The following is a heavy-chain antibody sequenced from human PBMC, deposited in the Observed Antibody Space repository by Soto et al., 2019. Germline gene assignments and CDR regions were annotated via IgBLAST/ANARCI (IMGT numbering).Heavy chain of an antibody. Sequence: PSETLSLTCDVYGGSFSSYYWNWIRQPPGKGLEWLGEINHSGSTNYIPSLESRVTISLDTSKTQFSLKLTSVTAADTAVYYCARGEGRLVGTWFDPWGQGTLVTVSS. D-gene: IGHD5-12*01. CDR1: GGSFSSYY. J-gene: IGHJ5*02. CDR3: ARGEGRLVGTWFDP. V-gene: IGHV4-34*01. CDR2: INHSGST.